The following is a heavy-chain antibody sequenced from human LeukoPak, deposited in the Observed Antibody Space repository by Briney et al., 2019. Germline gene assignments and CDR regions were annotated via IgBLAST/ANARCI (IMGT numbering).Heavy chain of an antibody. J-gene: IGHJ4*02. CDR1: GFTFSNYA. CDR3: ARDRHYGVFDY. D-gene: IGHD4/OR15-4a*01. CDR2: ISHDRSNN. V-gene: IGHV3-30-3*01. Sequence: GGSLRLSCAASGFTFSNYAMHWARQAPGKGLEWVAFISHDRSNNCHADSVKGRFTISRDNSKNTLYLQMNSLTDEDTAVYYCARDRHYGVFDYWGQGTLVTVSS.